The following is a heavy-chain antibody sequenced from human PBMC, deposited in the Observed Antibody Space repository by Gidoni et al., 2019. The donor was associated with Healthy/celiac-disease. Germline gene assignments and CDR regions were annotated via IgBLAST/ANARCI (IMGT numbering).Heavy chain of an antibody. Sequence: EVQLVESGGGLVQPGRSLRLSCAASGFPFDDYAMHWVRQAPGKGLEWVSGISWNSGSIGYADSVKGRFTISRDNAKNSLYLQMNSLRAEDTALYYCAKAGRNYYYYGMDVWGQGTTVTVSS. J-gene: IGHJ6*02. V-gene: IGHV3-9*01. CDR1: GFPFDDYA. CDR3: AKAGRNYYYYGMDV. CDR2: ISWNSGSI.